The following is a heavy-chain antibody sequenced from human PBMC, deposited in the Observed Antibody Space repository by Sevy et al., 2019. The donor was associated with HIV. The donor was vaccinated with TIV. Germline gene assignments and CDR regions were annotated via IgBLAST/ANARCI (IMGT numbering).Heavy chain of an antibody. V-gene: IGHV1-24*01. CDR2: FDPEDGET. J-gene: IGHJ4*02. CDR3: ATTKHYYDSSGCPFDY. D-gene: IGHD3-22*01. CDR1: GYTLTGLS. Sequence: ASVKVSCKVSGYTLTGLSMHWVRQAPGKGLEWMGSFDPEDGETIYAQNFQGRVTMTEDTSTDTAYMELSSLRSEDTAVYFCATTKHYYDSSGCPFDYWGQGTLVTVSS.